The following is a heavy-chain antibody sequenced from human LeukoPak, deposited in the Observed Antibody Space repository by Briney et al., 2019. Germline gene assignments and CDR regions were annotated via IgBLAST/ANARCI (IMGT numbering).Heavy chain of an antibody. CDR3: ARASGSYYDPLYY. CDR2: INAGNGNT. V-gene: IGHV1-3*01. J-gene: IGHJ4*02. CDR1: GYTITSYA. D-gene: IGHD1-26*01. Sequence: ASVKVSCKASGYTITSYAMHWVRQAPGQRLEWMGWINAGNGNTKYSQKFQGRVTITRDTSASTAYMELSSLRSEDTAVYYCARASGSYYDPLYYWGQGTLVTVSS.